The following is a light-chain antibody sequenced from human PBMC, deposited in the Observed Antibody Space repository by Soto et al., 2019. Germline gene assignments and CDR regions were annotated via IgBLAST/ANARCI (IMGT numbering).Light chain of an antibody. J-gene: IGKJ4*01. CDR3: QQFNAYPLT. V-gene: IGKV1-9*01. CDR1: QGISDY. CDR2: GAS. Sequence: DIQLTQSPSFLSASVGDRVTISCRASQGISDYLAWYQQKPGKAPKLLIYGASTLQSGVPSSFSGSASGTXXXLXISXLXPXDFATYFCQQFNAYPLTFGGGTKLEIK.